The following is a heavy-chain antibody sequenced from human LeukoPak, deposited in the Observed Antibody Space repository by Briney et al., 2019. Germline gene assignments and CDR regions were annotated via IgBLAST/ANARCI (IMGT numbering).Heavy chain of an antibody. J-gene: IGHJ4*02. CDR3: ARYGSIAAAGTFDY. D-gene: IGHD6-13*01. V-gene: IGHV3-7*01. CDR1: GFTFSSYW. Sequence: PGGSLRLSCAASGFTFSSYWMHWVRQAPGKGLVWVASVKQDGSEKYYVDSVKGRFTISRDNVKNSLYLQMNSLRAEDTAVYYCARYGSIAAAGTFDYWGQGTLVTVSS. CDR2: VKQDGSEK.